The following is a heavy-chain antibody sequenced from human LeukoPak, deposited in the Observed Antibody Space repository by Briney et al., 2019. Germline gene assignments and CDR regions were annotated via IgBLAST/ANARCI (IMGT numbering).Heavy chain of an antibody. CDR2: INPSGGST. CDR3: ARDGVAGVYYFDY. J-gene: IGHJ4*02. V-gene: IGHV1-46*01. CDR1: GYTFTSYY. D-gene: IGHD6-19*01. Sequence: ASVKVSCKASGYTFTSYYMHWVRQAPGQGLEWMGIINPSGGSTNYAQKFQGRVTMTRDMSTSTVYMELSSLRSEDTAVYYCARDGVAGVYYFDYWGEGTLVTVSS.